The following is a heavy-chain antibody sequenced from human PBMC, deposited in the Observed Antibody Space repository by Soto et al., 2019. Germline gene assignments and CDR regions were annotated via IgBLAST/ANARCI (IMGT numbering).Heavy chain of an antibody. V-gene: IGHV3-21*01. D-gene: IGHD1-26*01. CDR2: ISSSSSYI. CDR3: ARHQAKKTRSNYYYGMDV. Sequence: GGSLRLSCAASGFTLSSYSMNWVRQAPGKGLEWVSSISSSSSYIYYADSVKGRFTISRDNAKNSLYLQMNSLRAEDTAVYYCARHQAKKTRSNYYYGMDVWGQGTTVTVSS. CDR1: GFTLSSYS. J-gene: IGHJ6*02.